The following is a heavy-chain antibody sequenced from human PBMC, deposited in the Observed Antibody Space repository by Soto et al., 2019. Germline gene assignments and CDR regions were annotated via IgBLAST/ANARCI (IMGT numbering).Heavy chain of an antibody. Sequence: EVQLVESGGGLVHPGGSLRLSCAASGFTFSDYSMNWVRQAPGKGLEWVSYITSDGGVTYYADSVKGRFSVSRDNDKNSLYLQMNSLRDEDAAVYYCGREKEDEGSSSLRVYYGVDVWGQGTTVTVSS. CDR2: ITSDGGVT. CDR1: GFTFSDYS. J-gene: IGHJ6*02. CDR3: GREKEDEGSSSLRVYYGVDV. D-gene: IGHD6-6*01. V-gene: IGHV3-48*02.